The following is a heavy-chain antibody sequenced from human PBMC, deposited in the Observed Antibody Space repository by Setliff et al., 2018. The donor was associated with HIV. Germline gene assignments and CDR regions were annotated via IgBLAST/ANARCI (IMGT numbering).Heavy chain of an antibody. CDR3: ARTLAYHAFDI. CDR2: IYTSGST. D-gene: IGHD2-2*01. Sequence: PSQTLSLTCPVSGGSISSYYWSWIRQPAGKGLEWIGRIYTSGSTNYNPSLKSRVTMSVDTSKNQFSLKLSSVTAADTAVYYCARTLAYHAFDIWGQGTMVTVSS. V-gene: IGHV4-4*07. J-gene: IGHJ3*02. CDR1: GGSISSYY.